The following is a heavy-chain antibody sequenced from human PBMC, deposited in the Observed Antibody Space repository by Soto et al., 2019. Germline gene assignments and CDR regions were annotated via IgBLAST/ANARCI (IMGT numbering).Heavy chain of an antibody. Sequence: GGSLRLSCSASGFTFTNYAMHWVRQAPGKGLEYVSAISSNGDSTYYADSVKGTFTISRDNSKSTLSLQMSSLRAEDRAVYYCAKDHGFDEFQLIYYSYYGLDVWGQGTTVTVS. CDR2: ISSNGDST. D-gene: IGHD2-2*02. V-gene: IGHV3-64D*06. J-gene: IGHJ6*02. CDR1: GFTFTNYA. CDR3: AKDHGFDEFQLIYYSYYGLDV.